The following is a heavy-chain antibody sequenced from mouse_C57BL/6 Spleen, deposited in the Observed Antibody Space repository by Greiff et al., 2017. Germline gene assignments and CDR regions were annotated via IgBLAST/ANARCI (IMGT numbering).Heavy chain of an antibody. CDR3: ARSIGPFITTVVVYYYAMDY. CDR2: IDPNSGGT. Sequence: QVHVKQPGAELVKPGASMKLSCKASGYTFTSYWMHWVKQRPGRGLEWIGRIDPNSGGTKYNEKIKSKATLTVDKPSSTAYMQLSSLTSEDSAVYYCARSIGPFITTVVVYYYAMDYWGQGTSVTVSS. J-gene: IGHJ4*01. CDR1: GYTFTSYW. V-gene: IGHV1-72*01. D-gene: IGHD1-1*01.